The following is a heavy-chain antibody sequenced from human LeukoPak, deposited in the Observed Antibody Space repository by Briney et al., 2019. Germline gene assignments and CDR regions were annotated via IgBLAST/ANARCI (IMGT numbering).Heavy chain of an antibody. CDR3: ARFEYYGSARVYYFDY. J-gene: IGHJ4*02. Sequence: ASVKVSCKASGGTFNSNVISWVRQAPGQGLEWMGWISAYNGNTNYAQELQGRVTMTTDTSTSTAYMELRSLRSDDTAVYYCARFEYYGSARVYYFDYWGQGTLVTVSS. CDR2: ISAYNGNT. D-gene: IGHD3-10*01. V-gene: IGHV1-18*01. CDR1: GGTFNSNV.